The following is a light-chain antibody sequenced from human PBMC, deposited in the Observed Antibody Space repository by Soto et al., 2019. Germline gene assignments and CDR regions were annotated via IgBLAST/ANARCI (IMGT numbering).Light chain of an antibody. CDR1: RDIGTW. J-gene: IGKJ3*01. CDR3: QQASVLPFT. CDR2: AAS. V-gene: IGKV1-12*01. Sequence: DIPMTQSPSSVSASVGDRVTITCRASRDIGTWLAWYQQIPGKAPKLLIFAASTLQNRVPSRFSGSGSGTDFTLTISGMQPEDFATYYCQQASVLPFTFGPGTKVDMK.